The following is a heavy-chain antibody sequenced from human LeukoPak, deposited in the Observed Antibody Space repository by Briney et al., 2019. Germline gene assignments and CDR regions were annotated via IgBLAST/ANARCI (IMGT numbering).Heavy chain of an antibody. CDR3: ARHLLSTHYFDS. V-gene: IGHV4-59*08. CDR2: IYYSGST. D-gene: IGHD2-15*01. Sequence: PSETLSLTCTVSRGSISPYDWSWLRQPPGMGLEWIGFIYYSGSTSYNPSLKSRVTMSLDTSKDQFSLKLNSVTATDTAVYYCARHLLSTHYFDSWGQGTLVTVSS. J-gene: IGHJ4*02. CDR1: RGSISPYD.